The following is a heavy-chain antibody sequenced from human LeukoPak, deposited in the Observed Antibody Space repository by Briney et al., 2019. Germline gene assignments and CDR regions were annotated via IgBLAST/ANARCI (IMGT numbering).Heavy chain of an antibody. Sequence: PGGSLRLSCAASGFTFSSYAMSWVRQAPGKGLEWVSAISGSGGSTYYADSVKGRFTISRDSAKNSLYLQMNSLTPEDTALYYCAKAKYDYGSGSYSPFDNWGQGIRVTVSS. CDR3: AKAKYDYGSGSYSPFDN. J-gene: IGHJ4*02. D-gene: IGHD3-10*01. CDR2: ISGSGGST. V-gene: IGHV3-23*01. CDR1: GFTFSSYA.